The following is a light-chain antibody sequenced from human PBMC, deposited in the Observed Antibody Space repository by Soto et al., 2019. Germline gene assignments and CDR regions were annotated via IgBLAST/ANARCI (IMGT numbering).Light chain of an antibody. CDR2: GAS. V-gene: IGKV3-11*01. CDR1: QRVGRY. Sequence: EIVLTQSPATLSLSPGERATLSCRASQRVGRYLAWYQQKPGQAPRLLIFGASNRATGIPARISGSGSGTDFTHTVSSLQSEDFAVYYCQQYNAWPRTFGQGTKVDIK. CDR3: QQYNAWPRT. J-gene: IGKJ1*01.